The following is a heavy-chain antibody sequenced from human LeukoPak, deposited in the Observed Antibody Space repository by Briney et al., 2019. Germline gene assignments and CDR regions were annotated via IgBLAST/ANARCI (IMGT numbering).Heavy chain of an antibody. CDR2: IYYSGST. CDR3: ASRDYGSGIHDY. V-gene: IGHV4-59*08. D-gene: IGHD3-10*01. CDR1: GGPISSYY. Sequence: SETLSLTCTVSGGPISSYYWSWIRQPPGKGLEWIGYIYYSGSTNYNPSLKSRVTISVDTSKNQFSLKLSSVTAADTAVYYCASRDYGSGIHDYWGQGTLVTVSS. J-gene: IGHJ4*02.